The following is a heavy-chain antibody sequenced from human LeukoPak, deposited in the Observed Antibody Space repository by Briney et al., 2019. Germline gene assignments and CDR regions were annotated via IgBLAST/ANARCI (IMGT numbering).Heavy chain of an antibody. V-gene: IGHV3-48*03. CDR1: GFTFSSYE. CDR3: ARDGSGSGNYYNVAGFDY. D-gene: IGHD3-10*01. Sequence: GGSLRLSCAASGFTFSSYEMNWVRQAPGKGLEWVSYISSSGSTIYYANSVRGRFTISRDNAKNSLYLQMNSLRAEDTAVYYCARDGSGSGNYYNVAGFDYWGQGTLVTVSS. CDR2: ISSSGSTI. J-gene: IGHJ4*02.